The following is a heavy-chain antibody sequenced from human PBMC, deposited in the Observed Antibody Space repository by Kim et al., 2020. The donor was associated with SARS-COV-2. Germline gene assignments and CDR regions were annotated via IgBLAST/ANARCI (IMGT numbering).Heavy chain of an antibody. CDR2: ISWNSGSI. J-gene: IGHJ6*02. CDR1: GFTFDDYA. CDR3: AKDRSPYYYGSGSYGGPYYGMDV. Sequence: GGSLRLSCAASGFTFDDYAMHWVRQAPGKGLEWVSGISWNSGSIGYADSVKGRFTISRDNAKNSLYLQMNSLRAEDTALYYCAKDRSPYYYGSGSYGGPYYGMDVWGQGTTVTVSS. D-gene: IGHD3-10*01. V-gene: IGHV3-9*01.